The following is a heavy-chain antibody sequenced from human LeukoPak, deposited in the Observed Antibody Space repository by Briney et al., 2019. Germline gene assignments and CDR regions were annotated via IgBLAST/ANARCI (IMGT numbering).Heavy chain of an antibody. CDR3: ARASVTYYDYYYMDV. CDR2: ISAYNGNT. J-gene: IGHJ6*03. D-gene: IGHD4-11*01. V-gene: IGHV1-18*01. CDR1: GYTFTNYG. Sequence: ASVKVSCKASGYTFTNYGISWVRQAPGQGLEWMGWISAYNGNTNYAHKLQGRVTMTTDTSTSTAYMELRSLRSDDTAVYYCARASVTYYDYYYMDVWGKGTTVTVSS.